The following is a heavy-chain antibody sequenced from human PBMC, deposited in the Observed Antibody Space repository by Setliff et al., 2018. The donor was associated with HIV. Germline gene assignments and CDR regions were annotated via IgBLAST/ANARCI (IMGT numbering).Heavy chain of an antibody. D-gene: IGHD3-3*01. J-gene: IGHJ4*02. CDR3: VSQPEARWQIEY. CDR2: VSHSGNT. Sequence: SETLSLTCAVSGYSISRGYFWVWVRQPPGKGLEWIGSVSHSGNTDYNISLKSRVTISIDNSNNHFSLKLRSVTAADTAVYYCVSQPEARWQIEYWGQGTLVTVSS. CDR1: GYSISRGYF. V-gene: IGHV4-38-2*01.